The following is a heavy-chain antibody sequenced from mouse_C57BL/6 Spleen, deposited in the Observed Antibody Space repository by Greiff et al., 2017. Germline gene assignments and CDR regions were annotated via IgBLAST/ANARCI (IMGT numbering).Heavy chain of an antibody. D-gene: IGHD1-1*01. CDR2: IDPSDSYT. J-gene: IGHJ2*01. CDR3: ARSHYGSSLDY. V-gene: IGHV1-69*01. Sequence: VQLQQPGAELVMPGASVKLSCKASGYTFTSYWMHWVKQRPGQGLEWIGEIDPSDSYTNYNQKFKGKSTLTVDKSSSTAYMQLSSLTSEDSAVYYCARSHYGSSLDYWGKGTTLTVSS. CDR1: GYTFTSYW.